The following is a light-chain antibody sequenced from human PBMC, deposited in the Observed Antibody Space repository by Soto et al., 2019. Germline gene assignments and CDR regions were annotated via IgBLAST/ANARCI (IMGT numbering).Light chain of an antibody. V-gene: IGLV2-8*01. CDR3: SSYAGSNNFV. CDR2: EVS. J-gene: IGLJ1*01. CDR1: SSDVGGYNY. Sequence: QSVLTQPPSASGSPGQSVTISRTGTSSDVGGYNYVSWYQQHPGKAPKLMIYEVSKRPSGVPDRFSGSKSGNTASLTVSGLQAEDEADYYCSSYAGSNNFVFGTGTQLTVL.